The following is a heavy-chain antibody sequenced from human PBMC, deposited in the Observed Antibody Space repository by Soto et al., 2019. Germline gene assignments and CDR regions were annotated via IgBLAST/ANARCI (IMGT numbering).Heavy chain of an antibody. CDR3: AKDGSDFWSGYYKEEAAY. J-gene: IGHJ4*02. D-gene: IGHD3-3*01. V-gene: IGHV3-23*01. Sequence: GGSLRLSCAASGFTFSSYAMSWARQAPGKGLEWVSAISGSGGSTYYADSVKGRFTISRDNSKNTLYLQMNSLRAEDTAVYYCAKDGSDFWSGYYKEEAAYWGQGTLVTVSS. CDR2: ISGSGGST. CDR1: GFTFSSYA.